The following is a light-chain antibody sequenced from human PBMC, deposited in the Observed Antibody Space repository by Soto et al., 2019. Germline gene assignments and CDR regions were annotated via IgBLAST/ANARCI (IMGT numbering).Light chain of an antibody. CDR2: EVS. Sequence: QSVLTQPASVSGSPGQSITISCTGTSSDVGGYNYVSWYQQHPGKAPKLMIYEVSNRPSGVSNRFSGSKSGNTASLTISGLQAEDEADYYYSSYITCSTILFGSGTK. CDR3: SSYITCSTIL. V-gene: IGLV2-14*01. J-gene: IGLJ1*01. CDR1: SSDVGGYNY.